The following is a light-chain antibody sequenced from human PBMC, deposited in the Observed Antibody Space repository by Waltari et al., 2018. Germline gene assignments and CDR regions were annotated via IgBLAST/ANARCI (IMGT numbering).Light chain of an antibody. CDR1: QSLLRSTGYNF. CDR2: LGS. CDR3: MQALHTPTT. J-gene: IGKJ3*01. V-gene: IGKV2-28*01. Sequence: DIVMTQSPLSLSVNPGEPASISCRSSQSLLRSTGYNFLDWYVQKPGQPPQLLISLGSDRASGVPDRFSGSGTGTDFTLKISRVEAEDVGIYYCMQALHTPTTFGPGTKVDIK.